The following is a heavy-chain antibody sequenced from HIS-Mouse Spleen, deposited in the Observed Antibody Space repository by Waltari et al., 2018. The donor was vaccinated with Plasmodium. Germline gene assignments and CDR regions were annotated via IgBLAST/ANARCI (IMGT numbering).Heavy chain of an antibody. Sequence: QVQLQKSGPGLVKPSETLSLTCTVSCGSFSTYYWSWIRQPPGKGLEWIGYIYYSGSTNYNPSLKSRVTISVDTSKNQFSLKLSSVTAADTAVYYCARVGRRIWGAFDIWGQGTMVTVSS. D-gene: IGHD3-16*01. CDR1: CGSFSTYY. V-gene: IGHV4-59*01. CDR2: IYYSGST. J-gene: IGHJ3*02. CDR3: ARVGRRIWGAFDI.